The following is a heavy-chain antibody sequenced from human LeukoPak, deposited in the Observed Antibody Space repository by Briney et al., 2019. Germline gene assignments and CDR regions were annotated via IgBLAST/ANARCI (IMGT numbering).Heavy chain of an antibody. CDR2: ISYDGSNK. V-gene: IGHV3-30*18. CDR1: GFTFSSYG. D-gene: IGHD3-22*01. J-gene: IGHJ4*02. Sequence: GGSLRLSCAASGFTFSSYGMHWVRQAPGKGLEWVAVISYDGSNKYYADSVKGRFTISRDNSKNTLYLQMNSLRAEDTAVYYCAKEIGVYDNSGYSVDYWGQGTLVTVSS. CDR3: AKEIGVYDNSGYSVDY.